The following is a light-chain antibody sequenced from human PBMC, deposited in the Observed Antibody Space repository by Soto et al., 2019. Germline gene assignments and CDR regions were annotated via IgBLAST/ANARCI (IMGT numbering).Light chain of an antibody. CDR2: DAS. Sequence: IQMTQSPSTLSASVGDRVTITCRASQSISSWLAWYQQKPGKAPKLLIYDASSLESGVPSTFSGRGSGTEFTLTISSLQPDDFATYYCQQYNSYSQTFGLGTKVDIK. CDR3: QQYNSYSQT. CDR1: QSISSW. J-gene: IGKJ1*01. V-gene: IGKV1-5*01.